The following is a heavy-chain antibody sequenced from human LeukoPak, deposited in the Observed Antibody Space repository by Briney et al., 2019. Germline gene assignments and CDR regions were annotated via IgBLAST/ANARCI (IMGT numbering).Heavy chain of an antibody. CDR1: GFTFTSSA. CDR3: AAVGAYCGGDCSFDY. CDR2: IVVGSGNT. J-gene: IGHJ4*02. Sequence: SVKVSCKASGFTFTSSAVQWVRQARGQRLEWIGWIVVGSGNTNYAQKFQERGTITKDMATSTAYMELSSLRSEDTAVYYCAAVGAYCGGDCSFDYWGQGTLVTVSS. V-gene: IGHV1-58*01. D-gene: IGHD2-21*02.